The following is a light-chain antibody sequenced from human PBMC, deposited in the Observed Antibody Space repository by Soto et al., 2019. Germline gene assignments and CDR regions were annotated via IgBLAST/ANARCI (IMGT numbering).Light chain of an antibody. CDR2: GAS. CDR1: QSVTTR. J-gene: IGKJ5*01. Sequence: EIVLTQSPDTLSLSPGGRATLSCRASQSVTTRLAWYQQKPGQPPRLLISGASVRASGVPVRISGSGSGTDFTLTISRLEPXXFAMYYCQQYGGAPITFGLGTRLEVK. V-gene: IGKV3-20*01. CDR3: QQYGGAPIT.